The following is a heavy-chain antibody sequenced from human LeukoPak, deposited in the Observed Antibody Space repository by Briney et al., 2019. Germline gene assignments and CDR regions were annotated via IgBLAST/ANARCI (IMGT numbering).Heavy chain of an antibody. J-gene: IGHJ3*01. V-gene: IGHV1-69*05. D-gene: IGHD3-22*01. Sequence: GASVKVSCKTSGGTFTYYAYGWVRQAPGRGLEWMGDITPIFASTNFAQRFLGRLTFTTDESSSTVYMELNSLRSEDTAIYYCARGDFFDSAAREPFDVWGQGTLVIVSS. CDR2: ITPIFAST. CDR3: ARGDFFDSAAREPFDV. CDR1: GGTFTYYA.